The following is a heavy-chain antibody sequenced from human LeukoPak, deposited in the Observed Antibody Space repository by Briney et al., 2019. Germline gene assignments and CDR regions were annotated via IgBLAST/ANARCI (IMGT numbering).Heavy chain of an antibody. V-gene: IGHV3-7*03. J-gene: IGHJ2*01. D-gene: IGHD4-17*01. CDR3: ASPDYGDNYYWCFDL. CDR2: IKQDGSEK. Sequence: GGPLRLSCAASGFTFSSYWMSWVRQAPGKGLEWVANIKQDGSEKYYVDSVKGRFTISRDNAKNSLYLQMNSLRAEDTAVYYCASPDYGDNYYWCFDLWGRGTLVTVSS. CDR1: GFTFSSYW.